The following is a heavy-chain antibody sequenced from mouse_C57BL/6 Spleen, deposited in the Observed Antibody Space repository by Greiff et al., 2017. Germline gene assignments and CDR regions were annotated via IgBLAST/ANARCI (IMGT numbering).Heavy chain of an antibody. CDR3: GSLAYYSNPAGIAY. CDR1: GYTFTGYW. D-gene: IGHD2-5*01. Sequence: QVQLQQSGAELMKPGASVKLSCKATGYTFTGYWIEWVKQRPGHGLEWIGEILPGSGSTNYNEKFKGKATFTAATSSNTADMQLSIPTTEDSAIDYCGSLAYYSNPAGIAYWGQGTLVTVSA. V-gene: IGHV1-9*01. J-gene: IGHJ3*01. CDR2: ILPGSGST.